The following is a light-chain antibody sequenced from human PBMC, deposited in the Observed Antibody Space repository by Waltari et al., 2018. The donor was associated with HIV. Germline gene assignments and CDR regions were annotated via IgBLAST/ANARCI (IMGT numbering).Light chain of an antibody. J-gene: IGLJ1*01. CDR2: YDG. CDR1: NIGRKA. Sequence: SSVVTQPPSVSVAPGKTATITCGGRNIGRKAVHWYQQKPGQAAMLVIYYDGDRPSGLPERLSGAKSWSTATLTISRVEVGDEADDYCQMWESGSDHPGVFGAGTKVTVL. CDR3: QMWESGSDHPGV. V-gene: IGLV3-21*01.